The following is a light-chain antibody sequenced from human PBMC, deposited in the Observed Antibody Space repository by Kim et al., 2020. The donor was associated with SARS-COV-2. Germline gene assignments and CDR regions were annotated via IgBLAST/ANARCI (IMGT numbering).Light chain of an antibody. CDR2: QAS. CDR1: QKIGTY. V-gene: IGKV1-5*03. Sequence: ASVGDRVTIPCRASQKIGTYLAWYQHKPGKAPTLLVYQASSLEGGVPSRFSGSGSETEFILTINSLQPDDFATYYCQHYNSYPYTFGQGTKLEIK. CDR3: QHYNSYPYT. J-gene: IGKJ2*01.